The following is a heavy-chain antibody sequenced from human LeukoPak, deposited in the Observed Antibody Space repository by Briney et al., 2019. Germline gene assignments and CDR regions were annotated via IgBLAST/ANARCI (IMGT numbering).Heavy chain of an antibody. Sequence: SETLSLTCTVSGYSISSGYYWSWIRQPAGKGLEWIGRIDTSGSATYNPSLKSRVTISIDTSKNQFSLKLGSVTAADTAVYYCARDRGRMVYAVWFDPWGQGTLVTVSS. J-gene: IGHJ5*02. D-gene: IGHD2-8*01. V-gene: IGHV4-61*02. CDR3: ARDRGRMVYAVWFDP. CDR2: IDTSGSA. CDR1: GYSISSGYY.